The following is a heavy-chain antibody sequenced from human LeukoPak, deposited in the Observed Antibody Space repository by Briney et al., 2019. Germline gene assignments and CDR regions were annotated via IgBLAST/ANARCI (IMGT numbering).Heavy chain of an antibody. CDR2: IYPGDSDT. V-gene: IGHV5-51*01. CDR3: ARQQSPGLYIRVDAFDI. D-gene: IGHD3-16*01. J-gene: IGHJ3*02. Sequence: GESLKISCKGSGYSFTSYWIGWVRQMPGKGLEWMGIIYPGDSDTRYSPSFQGQVTISADKSISTAYLQWSSLKASDTAMYYCARQQSPGLYIRVDAFDIWGQGTMVTVSS. CDR1: GYSFTSYW.